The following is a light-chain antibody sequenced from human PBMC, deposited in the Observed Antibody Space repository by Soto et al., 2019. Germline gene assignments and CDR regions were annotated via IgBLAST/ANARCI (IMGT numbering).Light chain of an antibody. Sequence: DIVMTQSPATLSVSPGETAALSCRASQSVSRNFAWYQQKPGQAPRLLIYGASTRAPDIPARFRGSGSGTDFTLTISSLQSEDFAVYYCQQYNKWPYTFGQGTKLEIK. CDR2: GAS. CDR3: QQYNKWPYT. CDR1: QSVSRN. J-gene: IGKJ2*01. V-gene: IGKV3-15*01.